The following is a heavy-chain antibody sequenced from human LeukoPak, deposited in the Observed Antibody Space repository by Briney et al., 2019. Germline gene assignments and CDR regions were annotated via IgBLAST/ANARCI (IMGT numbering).Heavy chain of an antibody. CDR1: GGSFSGYY. J-gene: IGHJ4*02. D-gene: IGHD2-2*02. CDR2: ITHSVST. Sequence: SETLSLTCAVYGGSFSGYYGSWIRQPPGKGREWIGEITHSVSTNYNPSRERRVTISVDTSKNQFSLKLSSVTAADTAVYYCARGGPAYCSSTSCYTPTGYWGQGTLVTVSS. CDR3: ARGGPAYCSSTSCYTPTGY. V-gene: IGHV4-34*01.